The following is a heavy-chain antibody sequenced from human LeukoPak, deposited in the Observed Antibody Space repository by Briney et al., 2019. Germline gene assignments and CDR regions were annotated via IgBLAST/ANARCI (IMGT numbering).Heavy chain of an antibody. Sequence: GGSLRLSCVASGFTFSGFSMTWVRQAPGKGLEWVANIKHDGTEKYYVDSVKGRFTISRDNAKDSLCLQMNSLRAEDTAVYYCARDRDGYNFQTLLDYWGQGTLVTVSS. D-gene: IGHD5-24*01. V-gene: IGHV3-7*01. CDR3: ARDRDGYNFQTLLDY. CDR1: GFTFSGFS. CDR2: IKHDGTEK. J-gene: IGHJ4*02.